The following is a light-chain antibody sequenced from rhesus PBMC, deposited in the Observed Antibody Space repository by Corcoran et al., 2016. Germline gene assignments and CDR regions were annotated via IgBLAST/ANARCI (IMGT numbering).Light chain of an antibody. CDR2: KAS. V-gene: IGKV1-74*01. J-gene: IGKJ3*01. CDR3: QHRYGTPFT. CDR1: ENVNNY. Sequence: DIQMTQSPSSLSASVGDRVTITCRASENVNNYLHWYQQKPGKAPKLLIYKASTLEIGVPSRFSGRESGTDFTITISSLQPEDFASYYCQHRYGTPFTFGPGTKRDIK.